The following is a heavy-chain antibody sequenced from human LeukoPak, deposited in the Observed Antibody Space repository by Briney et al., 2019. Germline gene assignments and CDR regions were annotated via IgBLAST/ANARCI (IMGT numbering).Heavy chain of an antibody. Sequence: GGSLRLSCAASGFTFSSYWMHWVRQAPGKGLEWVSRISPDGSSALYADSVRGRFTISRDNSKNTLYLQMNSLRGDDTAVYYCARVRVCPRCHFDYWGQGTLVTVSS. CDR3: ARVRVCPRCHFDY. D-gene: IGHD5/OR15-5a*01. V-gene: IGHV3-74*01. J-gene: IGHJ4*02. CDR1: GFTFSSYW. CDR2: ISPDGSSA.